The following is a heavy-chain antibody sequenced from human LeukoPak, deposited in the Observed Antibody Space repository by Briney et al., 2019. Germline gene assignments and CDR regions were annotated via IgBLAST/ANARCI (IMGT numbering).Heavy chain of an antibody. CDR1: GFTFSSYG. V-gene: IGHV3-33*01. J-gene: IGHJ4*02. Sequence: GGSLRLSCAASGFTFSSYGVHWVRQAPGKGLEWVAVIWYDGSNKYYADSVKGRFTISRDNSKNTLYLQMNSLRAGDTAVYYCARAWRGWLDYWGQGTLVTVSS. CDR2: IWYDGSNK. D-gene: IGHD6-19*01. CDR3: ARAWRGWLDY.